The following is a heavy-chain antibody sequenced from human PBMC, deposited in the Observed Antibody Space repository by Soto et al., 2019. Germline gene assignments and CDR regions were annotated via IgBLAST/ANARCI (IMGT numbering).Heavy chain of an antibody. CDR3: ARVTEQWLVEEALYGMDV. V-gene: IGHV3-30-3*01. CDR2: ISYDGSNK. Sequence: QVQLVESGGGVVQPGRSLRLSCAASGFTFSSYAMHWVRQAPGKGLEWVAVISYDGSNKYYADSVKGRFTISRDNSKNPLYLQMNSLRAEDTAVYYCARVTEQWLVEEALYGMDVWGQGTTVTVSS. J-gene: IGHJ6*02. D-gene: IGHD6-19*01. CDR1: GFTFSSYA.